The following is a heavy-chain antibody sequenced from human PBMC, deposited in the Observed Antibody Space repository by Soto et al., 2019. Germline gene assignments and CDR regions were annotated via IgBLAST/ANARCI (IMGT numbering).Heavy chain of an antibody. CDR3: GRGPSPRAPAGGTPYYYAMDV. Sequence: ASVKVSCKASGYDFTAYDINWVRQASGQGLEWMGWMNPINGATGSARRFQGRVSMTRNTATATAYLELTSLRSDDSAVYYCGRGPSPRAPAGGTPYYYAMDVWGQGTKVTVYS. D-gene: IGHD6-13*01. CDR1: GYDFTAYD. CDR2: MNPINGAT. V-gene: IGHV1-8*02. J-gene: IGHJ6*02.